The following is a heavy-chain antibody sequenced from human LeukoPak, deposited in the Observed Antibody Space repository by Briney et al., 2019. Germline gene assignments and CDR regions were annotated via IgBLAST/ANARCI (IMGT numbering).Heavy chain of an antibody. V-gene: IGHV4-4*07. CDR1: GGSISSYY. CDR3: ARVYSGYDLPGSLANYYFDY. D-gene: IGHD5-12*01. CDR2: VYSGGST. Sequence: SETLSLTCTVSGGSISSYYWSWIRQPAGKGLEWVGRVYSGGSTDYNPSLTSRVTMSVDTSKIQFSLRLSPVTAADTAVYYCARVYSGYDLPGSLANYYFDYWGQGTLVTVSS. J-gene: IGHJ4*02.